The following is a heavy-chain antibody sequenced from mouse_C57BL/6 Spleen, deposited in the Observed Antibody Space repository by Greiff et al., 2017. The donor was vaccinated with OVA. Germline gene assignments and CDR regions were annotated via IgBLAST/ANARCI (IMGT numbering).Heavy chain of an antibody. Sequence: EVHLVESGGGLVKPGGSLKLSCAASGFTFSSYTMSWVRQTPEKRLEWVATISGGGGNTYYPDSVKGRFTISRDNAKNTLYLQMSSLRSEDTALYYCARHPYGSSSYFDYWGQGTTLTVSS. CDR2: ISGGGGNT. J-gene: IGHJ2*01. V-gene: IGHV5-9*01. CDR3: ARHPYGSSSYFDY. D-gene: IGHD1-1*01. CDR1: GFTFSSYT.